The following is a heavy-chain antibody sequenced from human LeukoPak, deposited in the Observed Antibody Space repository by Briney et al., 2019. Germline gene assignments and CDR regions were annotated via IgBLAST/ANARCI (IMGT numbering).Heavy chain of an antibody. D-gene: IGHD6-13*01. CDR1: GFTFGDYA. CDR2: ISGSGGST. V-gene: IGHV3-23*01. J-gene: IGHJ4*02. Sequence: GRSLRLSCTASGFTFGDYAMSWVRQAPGKGLEWVSAISGSGGSTYYADSVKGRFTISRDNSKNTLYLQMNSLRAEDTAVYYCAKDALAAAGTHFDYWGQGTLVTVSS. CDR3: AKDALAAAGTHFDY.